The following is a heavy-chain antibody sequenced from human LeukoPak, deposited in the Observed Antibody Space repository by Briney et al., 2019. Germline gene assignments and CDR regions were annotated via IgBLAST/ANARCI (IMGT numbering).Heavy chain of an antibody. CDR2: LYPSGST. V-gene: IGHV4-39*01. J-gene: IGHJ5*02. Sequence: SETLSLTCTVSGGSITGTTYYWAWFRQPPGQGLEWIGSLYPSGSTYYSPSPKSRVSIFLDTSKSQLSLNVRSVTAADTAVYYCARRAGDWAVDWIDPWGQGTLVTVSS. D-gene: IGHD2-21*02. CDR1: GGSITGTTYY. CDR3: ARRAGDWAVDWIDP.